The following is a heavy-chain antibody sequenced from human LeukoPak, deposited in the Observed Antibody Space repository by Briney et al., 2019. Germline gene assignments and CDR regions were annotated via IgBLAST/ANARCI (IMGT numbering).Heavy chain of an antibody. CDR3: ARVYYGSGSPPYFDY. CDR1: GGSISSYY. Sequence: SETLSLTCTVSGGSISSYYWSWLRQPPGKGLEWLGYIYYSGGTNYNPSLKSRVTISVETSKNQFSLKLSSVTAADTAVYYCARVYYGSGSPPYFDYWGQGTLVTVSS. CDR2: IYYSGGT. D-gene: IGHD3-10*01. J-gene: IGHJ4*02. V-gene: IGHV4-59*01.